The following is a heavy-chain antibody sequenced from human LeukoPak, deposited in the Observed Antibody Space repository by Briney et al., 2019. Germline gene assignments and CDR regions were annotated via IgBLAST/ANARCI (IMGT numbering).Heavy chain of an antibody. V-gene: IGHV3-23*01. CDR1: GGSISSSSHY. J-gene: IGHJ4*02. CDR3: AKDGAYCSSTSCYRRFDY. CDR2: ISGSGGST. D-gene: IGHD2-2*01. Sequence: ETLSLTCTVSGGSISSSSHYWGWIRQPPGKGLEWVSAISGSGGSTYYADSVKGRFTISRDNSKNTLYLQMNSLRAEDTAVYYCAKDGAYCSSTSCYRRFDYWGQGTLVTVSS.